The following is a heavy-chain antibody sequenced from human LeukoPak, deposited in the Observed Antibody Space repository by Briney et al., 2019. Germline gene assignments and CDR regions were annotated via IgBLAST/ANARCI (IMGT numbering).Heavy chain of an antibody. CDR2: IYTSGST. V-gene: IGHV4-4*09. CDR3: ARQGIAAAENHYYYYYMDV. D-gene: IGHD6-13*01. J-gene: IGHJ6*03. CDR1: SGSISSYY. Sequence: PSETLSLTCTVSSGSISSYYWSWIRQPPGKGLEWIGYIYTSGSTNYNPSLKSRVTISVDTSKNQFSLKLSSVTAADTAVYYCARQGIAAAENHYYYYYMDVWGKGTTVTVSS.